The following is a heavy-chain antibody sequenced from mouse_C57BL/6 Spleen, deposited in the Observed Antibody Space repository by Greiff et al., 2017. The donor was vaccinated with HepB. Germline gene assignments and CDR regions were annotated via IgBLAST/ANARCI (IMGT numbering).Heavy chain of an antibody. D-gene: IGHD1-1*01. CDR2: INPGSGGT. J-gene: IGHJ1*03. CDR1: GYAFTNYL. Sequence: QVQLQQSGAELVRPGTSVKVSCKASGYAFTNYLIEWVKQRPGQGLEWIGVINPGSGGTNYNEQFKGKATMTADKSSSTAYMQLSSLTSEDSAVYFCARGYYGSSTRYFDVWGTGTTVTVSS. V-gene: IGHV1-54*01. CDR3: ARGYYGSSTRYFDV.